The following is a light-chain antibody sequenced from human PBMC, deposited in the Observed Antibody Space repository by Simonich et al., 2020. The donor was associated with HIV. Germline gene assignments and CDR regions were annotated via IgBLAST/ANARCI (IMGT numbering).Light chain of an antibody. CDR1: QGISSY. J-gene: IGKJ1*01. CDR2: DAS. Sequence: AIRMTQSPSSLSASTGDRVTITCRASQGISSYLAWYQQKPGKAPKLLIYDASNLETGVPSSFSGSGSGTDFTFTISSLQAEDVAVYYCQQYYSAPRTFGQGTKVEIK. V-gene: IGKV1-8*01. CDR3: QQYYSAPRT.